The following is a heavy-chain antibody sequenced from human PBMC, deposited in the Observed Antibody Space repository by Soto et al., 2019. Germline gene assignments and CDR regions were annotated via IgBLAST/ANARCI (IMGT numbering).Heavy chain of an antibody. CDR3: ARGIYYSSGAVSMAF. Sequence: PGESLKISCKASGYDFPTHWIAWVRQMPGKGLEWMGLIYPGDSDTRYSPSFEGQVIISADKSITTAYMQWSSLKASDTAIYYCARGIYYSSGAVSMAFWGQGTQVTVYS. J-gene: IGHJ4*02. V-gene: IGHV5-51*01. CDR2: IYPGDSDT. CDR1: GYDFPTHW. D-gene: IGHD2-15*01.